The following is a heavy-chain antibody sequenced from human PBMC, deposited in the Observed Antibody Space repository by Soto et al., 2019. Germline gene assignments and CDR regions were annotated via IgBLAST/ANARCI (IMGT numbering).Heavy chain of an antibody. CDR2: ISWNSGSI. CDR1: GFTFDDYA. Sequence: PGGSLRLSCAASGFTFDDYAMHWVRQAPGKGLEWVSGISWNSGSIGYADSVKGRFTISRDNAKNSLYLQMNSLRAEDTALYYCAKEDTAMVTGYYYYYMDVWGKGTTVTVSS. CDR3: AKEDTAMVTGYYYYYMDV. J-gene: IGHJ6*03. D-gene: IGHD5-18*01. V-gene: IGHV3-9*01.